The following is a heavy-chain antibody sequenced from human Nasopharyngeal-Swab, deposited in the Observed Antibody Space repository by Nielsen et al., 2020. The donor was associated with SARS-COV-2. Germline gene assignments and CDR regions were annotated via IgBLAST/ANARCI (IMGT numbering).Heavy chain of an antibody. Sequence: SETLSLTCAVYGGSFSGYYWSWIRQPPGKGLEWIGEINHSGSTNYNPSLKSRVTISVDTSKNQFSLKLSSVTAADTAVYYCARVKGIAAANYYYGMDVRGQGTTVTVSS. V-gene: IGHV4-34*01. J-gene: IGHJ6*02. CDR2: INHSGST. CDR1: GGSFSGYY. CDR3: ARVKGIAAANYYYGMDV. D-gene: IGHD6-13*01.